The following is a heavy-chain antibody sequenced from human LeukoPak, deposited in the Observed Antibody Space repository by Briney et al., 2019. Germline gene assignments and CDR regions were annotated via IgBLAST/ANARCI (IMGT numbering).Heavy chain of an antibody. CDR1: GFTYSNYW. J-gene: IGHJ4*02. D-gene: IGHD6-6*01. V-gene: IGHV3-7*01. CDR3: ARIGYSSSSLDY. CDR2: INQDGTIK. Sequence: GGSLRLSCAASGFTYSNYWMTWVRQAPGKGLEWVANINQDGTIKYYADSVKGRFASSRDNGKNSLYIQMNSLRAEDTALYYCARIGYSSSSLDYWGQGTLVTVSS.